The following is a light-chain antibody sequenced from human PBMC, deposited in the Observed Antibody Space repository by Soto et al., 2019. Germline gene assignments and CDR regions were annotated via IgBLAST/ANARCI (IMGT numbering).Light chain of an antibody. CDR1: QSVHTF. CDR2: GAS. CDR3: QQRSNWQVT. J-gene: IGKJ5*01. V-gene: IGKV3-11*01. Sequence: IVLTQSPDTLSLSPGEGASLSCRASQSVHTFLAGYQQKPGQPPRLLIYGASNRATGIPDRFSGSGSGTDFTLTISSLEPEDFAVYYCQQRSNWQVTFGQGTRLEI.